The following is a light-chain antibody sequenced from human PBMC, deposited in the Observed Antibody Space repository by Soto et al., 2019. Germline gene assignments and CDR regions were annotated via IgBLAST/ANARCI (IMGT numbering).Light chain of an antibody. J-gene: IGLJ2*01. Sequence: QSVLTQPASVSWSPGPSITISCTGTSSDVGSYNLVSWYQQHPGKAPKLMIYEGSKRPSGVSNRFSGSKSGNTASLTLSGLQAEDEADYYCCSYAGSSTFVVFGGGTKLTVL. CDR1: SSDVGSYNL. CDR3: CSYAGSSTFVV. CDR2: EGS. V-gene: IGLV2-23*01.